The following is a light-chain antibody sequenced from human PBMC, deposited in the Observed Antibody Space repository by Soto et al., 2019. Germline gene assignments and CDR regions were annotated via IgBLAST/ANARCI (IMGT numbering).Light chain of an antibody. CDR1: QSVRNF. CDR2: DAS. Sequence: EIVLTQSPATLSLSPGERATLSCRASQSVRNFLAWYQHKPGQAPRLLIYDASNRATGIPARFSGSGYGTDFTLTISSLESEDFAVYFCQQRSKWPHLTFGGGTKVEIK. CDR3: QQRSKWPHLT. J-gene: IGKJ4*01. V-gene: IGKV3-11*01.